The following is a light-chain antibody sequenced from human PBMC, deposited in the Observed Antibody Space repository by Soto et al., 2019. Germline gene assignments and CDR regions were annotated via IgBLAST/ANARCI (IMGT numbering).Light chain of an antibody. CDR2: DAS. J-gene: IGKJ1*01. CDR3: QQYSFWHPWT. CDR1: QSVSNS. Sequence: ILMTQSPATLSLSPGERATLSCRASQSVSNSLAWYQQKPGQAPRLLIYDASTRATGIPARFSSSGPGTEFSFTMRGLQYEDFAVYYCQQYSFWHPWTFGKGTKVEVK. V-gene: IGKV3-15*01.